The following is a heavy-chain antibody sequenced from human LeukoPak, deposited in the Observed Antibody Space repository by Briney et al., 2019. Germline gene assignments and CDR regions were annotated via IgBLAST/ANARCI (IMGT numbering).Heavy chain of an antibody. D-gene: IGHD1-1*01. CDR1: GYTFTSYY. CDR2: IDPSGGST. CDR3: ARDNTSTGPFDY. J-gene: IGHJ4*02. V-gene: IGHV1-46*01. Sequence: ASVKVSCKASGYTFTSYYMHWVQQAPGQGLEGMGIIDPSGGSTSYAQKFQGRVTMTRDTSTSTVYMELSSLRYEDTAVYCCARDNTSTGPFDYWGQGTLVTVSS.